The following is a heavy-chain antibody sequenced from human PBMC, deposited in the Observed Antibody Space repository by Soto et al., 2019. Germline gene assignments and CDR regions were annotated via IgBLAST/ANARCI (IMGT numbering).Heavy chain of an antibody. CDR1: GGSVTSDSYY. J-gene: IGHJ4*02. CDR3: ARPRGYSGYGLI. D-gene: IGHD5-12*01. CDR2: INDSGRT. V-gene: IGHV4-61*01. Sequence: PSETLSLTXSVSGGSVTSDSYYWNWIRQPPGKGLEWIGYINDSGRTNYNTSLRTRVNILVDKSKNQFSLRLNSVTATDTAVYYCARPRGYSGYGLIWGQGTLVTVS.